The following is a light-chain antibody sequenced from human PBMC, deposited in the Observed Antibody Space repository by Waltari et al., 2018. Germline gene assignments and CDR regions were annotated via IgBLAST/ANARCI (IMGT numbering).Light chain of an antibody. V-gene: IGKV1-5*03. CDR1: QPISRW. CDR2: EAV. Sequence: DIQLTQSPSTLSASVGDRVTITCRASQPISRWLAWYQQRPGMAPKVLIYEAVHLQNGVPARFSGSGSGTEFTLTISGLQPDDFATYYCQEYNGYSTFGGGTKVEIK. CDR3: QEYNGYST. J-gene: IGKJ4*01.